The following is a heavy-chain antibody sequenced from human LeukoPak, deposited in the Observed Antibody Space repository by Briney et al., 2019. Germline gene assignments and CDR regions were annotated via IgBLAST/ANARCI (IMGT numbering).Heavy chain of an antibody. Sequence: GGSLRLSCAASGFTFSSYEMNWVRQAPGKGLEWVSYISSSGSTIYYADSVKGRFTISRDNAKNSLYLRMNSLRAEDTAVYYCARGGYYGDYGFDAFDIWGQGTMVTVSS. D-gene: IGHD4-17*01. J-gene: IGHJ3*02. V-gene: IGHV3-48*03. CDR1: GFTFSSYE. CDR3: ARGGYYGDYGFDAFDI. CDR2: ISSSGSTI.